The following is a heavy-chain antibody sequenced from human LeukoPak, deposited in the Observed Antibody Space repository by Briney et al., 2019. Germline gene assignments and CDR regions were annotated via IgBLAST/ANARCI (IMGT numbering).Heavy chain of an antibody. CDR3: ARRWDYYDSSGYYTAGAFDI. J-gene: IGHJ3*02. CDR1: GYSFTGYW. CDR2: IYPGDSDT. D-gene: IGHD3-22*01. V-gene: IGHV5-51*01. Sequence: GESLKISCKGSGYSFTGYWIGWVRQMPGKGLDWMGIIYPGDSDTRYSPSFQGQVTISADKSISTAYLQWSSLKASDTAMYYCARRWDYYDSSGYYTAGAFDIWGQGTMVTVSS.